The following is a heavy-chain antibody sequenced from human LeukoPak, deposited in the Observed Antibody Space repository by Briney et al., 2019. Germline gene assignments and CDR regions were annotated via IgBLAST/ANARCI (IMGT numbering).Heavy chain of an antibody. CDR1: GFTFSSHG. J-gene: IGHJ4*02. CDR2: ISYDGSNK. CDR3: AKDRVDSIRLGELSLTFDY. Sequence: GRSLRLSCAASGFTFSSHGMHWVRQAPGKGLEWVAFISYDGSNKYYADSVKGRFTISRDNSKNTLYLQMNSLRAEDTAVYYCAKDRVDSIRLGELSLTFDYWGQGTLVTVSS. V-gene: IGHV3-30*18. D-gene: IGHD3-16*02.